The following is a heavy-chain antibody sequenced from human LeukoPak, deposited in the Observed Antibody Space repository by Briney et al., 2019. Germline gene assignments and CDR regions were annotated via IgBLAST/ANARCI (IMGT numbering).Heavy chain of an antibody. CDR3: AAAGGDY. Sequence: GGSLRLSCAASGFTFSSYGMHWVRQAPGKGLEWVAVISYDGSNKYYADSVKGRFTISRDNSKNTLYLQMNSLRAEDAAVYYCAAAGGDYWGQGTLVTASS. CDR2: ISYDGSNK. J-gene: IGHJ4*02. D-gene: IGHD6-13*01. CDR1: GFTFSSYG. V-gene: IGHV3-30*03.